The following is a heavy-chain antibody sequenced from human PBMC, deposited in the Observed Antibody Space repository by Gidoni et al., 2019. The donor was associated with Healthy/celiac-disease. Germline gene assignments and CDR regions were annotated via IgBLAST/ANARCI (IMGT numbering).Heavy chain of an antibody. J-gene: IGHJ3*02. Sequence: QVPLVESGGGVVRPGSSLRLSCASSGFPFSSYGMHCVSQAPGKGLEWVAVKWYDGSNKDYADSVKGRFTIARDNSKNTLYLQMNSLRAEDTAVYYCARVYCSSTSCPSGDAFDIWGQGTMVTVSS. CDR1: GFPFSSYG. CDR3: ARVYCSSTSCPSGDAFDI. CDR2: KWYDGSNK. D-gene: IGHD2-2*01. V-gene: IGHV3-33*01.